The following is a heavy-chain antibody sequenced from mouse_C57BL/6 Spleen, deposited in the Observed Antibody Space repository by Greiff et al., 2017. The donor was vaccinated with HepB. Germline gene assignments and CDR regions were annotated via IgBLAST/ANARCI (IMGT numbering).Heavy chain of an antibody. CDR1: GYTFTSYW. CDR2: IHPNSGST. CDR3: ARQDYDGVWFAY. J-gene: IGHJ3*01. V-gene: IGHV1-64*01. Sequence: VQLQQPGAELVKPGASVKLSCKASGYTFTSYWMHWVKQRPGQGLEWIGMIHPNSGSTNYNEKFKSKATLTVDKSSSTAYMQLSSLTSEDSAVYYCARQDYDGVWFAYWGQGTLVTVSA. D-gene: IGHD2-4*01.